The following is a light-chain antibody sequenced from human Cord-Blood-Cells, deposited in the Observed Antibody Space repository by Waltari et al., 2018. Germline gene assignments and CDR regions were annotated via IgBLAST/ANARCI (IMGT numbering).Light chain of an antibody. Sequence: DIQLTPPPSPASASAGDRVTITCLASQGISIWLAWYQQKPGKAPKLLIYAASSVQSGVPSRFSGSGSGTDFTLTISSLQPEDFATYYCQQDDSFPYTFGQGTKLEIK. CDR1: QGISIW. CDR2: AAS. CDR3: QQDDSFPYT. V-gene: IGKV1-12*01. J-gene: IGKJ2*01.